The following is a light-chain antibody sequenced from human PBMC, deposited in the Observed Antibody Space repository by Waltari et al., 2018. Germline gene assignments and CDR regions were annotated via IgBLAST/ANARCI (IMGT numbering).Light chain of an antibody. CDR1: QRIRDG. CDR3: LQDFNYPWT. V-gene: IGKV1-6*01. Sequence: AIQMTQSPSSLSASIGDRVTITCRASQRIRDGLAWFQQKPGKDPKLLIYAASTLESGVPSRFSGSGSGTEFTLTISSLQPEDFATYYCLQDFNYPWTFGQGTKVEIK. CDR2: AAS. J-gene: IGKJ1*01.